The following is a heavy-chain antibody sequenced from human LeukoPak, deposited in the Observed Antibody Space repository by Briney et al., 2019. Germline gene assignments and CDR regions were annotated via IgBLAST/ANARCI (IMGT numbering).Heavy chain of an antibody. J-gene: IGHJ4*02. CDR1: GYTFTSYD. V-gene: IGHV1-46*01. D-gene: IGHD2-15*01. CDR3: ARASYCSDGSCYSDY. CDR2: INPSGGST. Sequence: ASVKVSCKASGYTFTSYDMHWVRQAPGQGLEWMGKINPSGGSTSYAQKLQGRVTMTRDTSTSTAYMELRSLKSDDTAVYYCARASYCSDGSCYSDYWGQGTLVTVSS.